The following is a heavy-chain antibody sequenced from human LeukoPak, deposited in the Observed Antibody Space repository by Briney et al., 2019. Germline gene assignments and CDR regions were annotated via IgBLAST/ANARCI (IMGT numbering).Heavy chain of an antibody. CDR2: ISWNRGNI. D-gene: IGHD2/OR15-2a*01. Sequence: GESLRLSCAGSGLTFHDYAMHWVRQTPAKGLEWVSGISWNRGNIAYADFVGGRFTISRDNAKNSLSLKMNSLSDEATAVYYCAKDAYGGATFFYYMDGWGKGTTVTVSS. J-gene: IGHJ6*03. CDR1: GLTFHDYA. V-gene: IGHV3-9*01. CDR3: AKDAYGGATFFYYMDG.